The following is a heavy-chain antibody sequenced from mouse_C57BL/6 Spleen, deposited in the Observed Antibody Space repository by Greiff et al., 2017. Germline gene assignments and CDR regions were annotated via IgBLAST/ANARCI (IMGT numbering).Heavy chain of an antibody. CDR2: INPNNGGT. J-gene: IGHJ2*01. CDR1: GYTFTDYN. V-gene: IGHV1-22*01. D-gene: IGHD4-1*01. CDR3: ALLSGTGEGY. Sequence: VQLQQSGPELVKPGASVKMSCKASGYTFTDYNMHWVKQSHGKSLEWIGYINPNNGGTSYNQKFKGKATLTVNKSSSTAYMELRRLTSEDSAVYYCALLSGTGEGYWGQGTTLTVSS.